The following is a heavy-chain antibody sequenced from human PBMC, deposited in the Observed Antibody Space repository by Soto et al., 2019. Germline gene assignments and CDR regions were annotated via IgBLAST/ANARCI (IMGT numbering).Heavy chain of an antibody. D-gene: IGHD2-2*01. CDR3: ARNLQRGIVVVPGYYYYDGMDV. CDR1: GFTFSSYS. J-gene: IGHJ6*02. Sequence: GGSLRLSCAAPGFTFSSYSMHWVRQAPGKGLEWVSSISSSSSYIYYADSVKGRFTISRDNAKNSLYLQMNSLRGEDTAVYYCARNLQRGIVVVPGYYYYDGMDVWGQGTTVTVCS. V-gene: IGHV3-21*01. CDR2: ISSSSSYI.